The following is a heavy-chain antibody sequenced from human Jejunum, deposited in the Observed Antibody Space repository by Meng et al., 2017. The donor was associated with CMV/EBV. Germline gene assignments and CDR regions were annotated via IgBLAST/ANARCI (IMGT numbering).Heavy chain of an antibody. V-gene: IGHV3-74*02. CDR3: ARGVAESLGWEMGY. J-gene: IGHJ4*02. CDR1: GFTVRSYW. Sequence: EVWRVWVWGGYVNHGGSRGFSCAVSGFTVRSYWMHWVRHVPGKGLEWVSRIENYGTSTDYADSVKGRFTISRDSAKNTLYLQMNSLRAEDTGVYYCARGVAESLGWEMGYWGQGTLVTVSS. CDR2: IENYGTST. D-gene: IGHD6-19*01.